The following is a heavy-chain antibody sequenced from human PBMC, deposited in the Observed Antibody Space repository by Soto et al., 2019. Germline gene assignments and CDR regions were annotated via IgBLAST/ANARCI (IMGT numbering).Heavy chain of an antibody. D-gene: IGHD3-22*01. V-gene: IGHV3-30*18. CDR1: GFTFSSYG. CDR3: AKDPNPSLHYYDSSGSSGY. CDR2: ISYDGSNK. Sequence: GGSLRLSCAASGFTFSSYGMHWVRQAPGKGLEWVAVISYDGSNKYYADSVKGRFTISRDNSKNTLYLQMNSLRAEDTAVYYCAKDPNPSLHYYDSSGSSGYCGQGTLVTVYS. J-gene: IGHJ1*01.